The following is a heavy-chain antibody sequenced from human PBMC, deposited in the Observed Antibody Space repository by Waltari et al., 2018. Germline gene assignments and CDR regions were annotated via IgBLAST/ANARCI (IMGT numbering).Heavy chain of an antibody. D-gene: IGHD2-15*01. V-gene: IGHV4-39*07. Sequence: QLQLQESGPGLVKPSETLSLTCTVSGGSISSSSYYWGWIRQPPGKGLEWIGSIYYSGSTYYNPSLKSRVTISVDTSKNQFSLKLSSVTAADTAVYYCARDVYGYSPFYYYYMDVWGKGTTVTIS. J-gene: IGHJ6*03. CDR1: GGSISSSSYY. CDR2: IYYSGST. CDR3: ARDVYGYSPFYYYYMDV.